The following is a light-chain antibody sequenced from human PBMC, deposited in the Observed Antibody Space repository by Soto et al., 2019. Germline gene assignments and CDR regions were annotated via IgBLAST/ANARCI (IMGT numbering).Light chain of an antibody. CDR3: QQRSNWPPWYT. CDR2: DAS. CDR1: QSVSSY. Sequence: EIVLTQSPATLSLSPGERATLSCRASQSVSSYLAWYQQKPGQAPRLLIHDASNRATGIPARFSGSGSGTDFTLTISSLEPEDFAVYYCQQRSNWPPWYTFGQGTKLEIK. V-gene: IGKV3-11*01. J-gene: IGKJ2*01.